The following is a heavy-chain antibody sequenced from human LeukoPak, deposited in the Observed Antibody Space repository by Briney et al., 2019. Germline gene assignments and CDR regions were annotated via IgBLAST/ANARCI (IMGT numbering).Heavy chain of an antibody. CDR3: ARLRGAMTPVTSDFDY. V-gene: IGHV4-39*01. Sequence: SETLSLTCTVSGGSISGSSYYWAWIRQPPRKGLEWIGSGFYSGSAYYNPSLKSRVTISVDTSKNQFSLNLSSVTAADTAVYYCARLRGAMTPVTSDFDYWGQGTLVTVSS. D-gene: IGHD4-17*01. CDR2: GFYSGSA. CDR1: GGSISGSSYY. J-gene: IGHJ4*02.